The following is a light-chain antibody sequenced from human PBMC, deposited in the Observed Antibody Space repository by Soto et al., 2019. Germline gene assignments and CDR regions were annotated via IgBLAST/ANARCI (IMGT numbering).Light chain of an antibody. CDR2: GAS. J-gene: IGKJ1*01. CDR3: QQYDSSPWT. Sequence: ENVLTQSPGTLSLSPGERVTLSCRASQFIGSSNFAWYQQKPGQPPRLLIYGASSRASGIPDRFSGSGSGTDFTFTISRLEPEDFAVYYCQQYDSSPWTFGQGTRVEI. V-gene: IGKV3-20*01. CDR1: QFIGSSN.